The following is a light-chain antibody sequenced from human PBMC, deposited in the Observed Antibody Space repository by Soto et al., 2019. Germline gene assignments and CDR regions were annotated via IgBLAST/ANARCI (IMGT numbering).Light chain of an antibody. CDR3: QQYGSSPWT. J-gene: IGKJ1*01. CDR2: GAV. Sequence: EIVLTQSPGTVSLSPGDRATLSCRASQSVPSTSLAWYQQKPGQAPGLLIYGAVTRAVTVPSRFTGSGSGTDFTLTINALEPDDFAVYFCQQYGSSPWTFGQGTTVEVK. CDR1: QSVPSTS. V-gene: IGKV3-20*01.